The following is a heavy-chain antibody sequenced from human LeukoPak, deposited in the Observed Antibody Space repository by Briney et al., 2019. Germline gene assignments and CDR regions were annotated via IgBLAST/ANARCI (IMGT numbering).Heavy chain of an antibody. D-gene: IGHD5-12*01. CDR2: IYTSGST. CDR3: ARLYSGYDLGYYYYYMDV. Sequence: SETLSLTCTVSGGSISSYYWSWIRQPPGKGLEWIGYIYTSGSTNYNPSLKSRVTISVDTSKNQFSLKLNSVTAADTAVYYCARLYSGYDLGYYYYYMDVWGKGTTVTVSS. CDR1: GGSISSYY. J-gene: IGHJ6*03. V-gene: IGHV4-4*09.